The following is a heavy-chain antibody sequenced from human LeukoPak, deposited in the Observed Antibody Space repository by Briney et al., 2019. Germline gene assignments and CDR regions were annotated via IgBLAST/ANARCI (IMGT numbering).Heavy chain of an antibody. J-gene: IGHJ6*03. Sequence: GGSLRLSCAAPGLTFSSHWMSWVRRAPGKGLEWVPTIKQDGSEKYYVDSVKGRFTISRDNAKNSLYLQMNSLRAEDTAVYYCARFSGGYDSYYYYYMDVWGKGTTATVSS. CDR1: GLTFSSHW. V-gene: IGHV3-7*01. CDR3: ARFSGGYDSYYYYYMDV. D-gene: IGHD3-10*01. CDR2: IKQDGSEK.